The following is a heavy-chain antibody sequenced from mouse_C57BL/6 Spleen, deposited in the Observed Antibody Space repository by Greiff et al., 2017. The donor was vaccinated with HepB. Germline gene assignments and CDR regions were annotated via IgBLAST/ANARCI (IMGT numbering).Heavy chain of an antibody. J-gene: IGHJ2*01. CDR3: ARSDYYDYDGYFDY. Sequence: VQVVESGPELVKPGASVKISCKASGYAFSSSWMNWVKQRPGKGLEWIGRIYPGDGDTNYNGKFKGKATLTADKSSSTAYMQLSSLTSEDSAVYFCARSDYYDYDGYFDYWGQGTTLTVSS. CDR1: GYAFSSSW. V-gene: IGHV1-82*01. D-gene: IGHD2-4*01. CDR2: IYPGDGDT.